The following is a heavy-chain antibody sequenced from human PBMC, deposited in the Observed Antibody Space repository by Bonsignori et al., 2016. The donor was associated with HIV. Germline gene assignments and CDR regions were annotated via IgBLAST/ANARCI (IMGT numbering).Heavy chain of an antibody. CDR3: ARGDKSYTNY. CDR2: INPSGGGT. Sequence: WVRQAPGQGLEWMGIINPSGGGTNYAQMFQGRVTMTRDTSTSTVYMELSSLTFEDTAVYFCARGDKSYTNYWGQGTLVTVSS. J-gene: IGHJ4*02. D-gene: IGHD2-2*02. V-gene: IGHV1-46*01.